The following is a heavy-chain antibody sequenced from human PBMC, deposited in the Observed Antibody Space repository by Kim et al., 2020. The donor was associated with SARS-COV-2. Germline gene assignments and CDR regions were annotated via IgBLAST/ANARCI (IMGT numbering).Heavy chain of an antibody. J-gene: IGHJ6*02. Sequence: GGSLRLSCAASGFTFSSYAMSWVRQAPGKGLEWVSAISGSGGSTYYADSVKGRFTISRDNSKNTLYLQMNSLRAEDTAVYYCAKVMSWEDRGKYYYYYGMDVWGQGTTVTVSS. D-gene: IGHD1-26*01. CDR1: GFTFSSYA. CDR2: ISGSGGST. CDR3: AKVMSWEDRGKYYYYYGMDV. V-gene: IGHV3-23*01.